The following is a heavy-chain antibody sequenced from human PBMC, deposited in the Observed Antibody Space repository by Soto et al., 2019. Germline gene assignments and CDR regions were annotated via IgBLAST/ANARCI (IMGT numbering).Heavy chain of an antibody. CDR1: GGSISSYY. Sequence: SETLSLTCTVSGGSISSYYWSRIRQPPGKGLEWIGYIYYSGSTNYNPSLKSRVTISVNTSKNQFSLKLSSVTAADTAVYYCASSGYDLRRLDPWGQGTLVTVSS. J-gene: IGHJ5*02. D-gene: IGHD5-12*01. CDR2: IYYSGST. CDR3: ASSGYDLRRLDP. V-gene: IGHV4-59*01.